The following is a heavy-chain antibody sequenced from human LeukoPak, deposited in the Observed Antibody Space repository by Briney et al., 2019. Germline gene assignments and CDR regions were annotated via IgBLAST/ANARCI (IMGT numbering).Heavy chain of an antibody. D-gene: IGHD5-18*01. CDR3: ARDADGYSDY. CDR1: GFTFSSYA. V-gene: IGHV3-30*04. J-gene: IGHJ4*02. Sequence: PGGSLRLSCAASGFTFSSYAMHWVRQAPGKGLEWVAVISYDGSNKYYADSVKGRFTISRDNSKNTLYLQMNSLRAEDTAVYYCARDADGYSDYWGQGTLVTVSS. CDR2: ISYDGSNK.